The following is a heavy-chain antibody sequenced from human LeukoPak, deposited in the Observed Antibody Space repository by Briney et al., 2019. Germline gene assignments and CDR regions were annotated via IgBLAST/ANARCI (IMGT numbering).Heavy chain of an antibody. CDR2: INTDGSST. Sequence: GGSLRLSCAASGFTFSSYWMHWVRQAPGKGLVWVSRINTDGSSTSYADSVKGRSTISRDNAKNTLYLQMNSLRAEDTAVYYCARGSPLRFLDMDVWGKGTTVTVSS. V-gene: IGHV3-74*01. D-gene: IGHD3-3*01. CDR3: ARGSPLRFLDMDV. CDR1: GFTFSSYW. J-gene: IGHJ6*03.